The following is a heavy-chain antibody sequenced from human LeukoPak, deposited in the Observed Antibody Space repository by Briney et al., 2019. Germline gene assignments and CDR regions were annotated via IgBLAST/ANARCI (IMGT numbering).Heavy chain of an antibody. CDR3: AICSVTGNWFDP. Sequence: PSETLSLTCTVSGGSISSSSYYWGWIRQPPGKGLEWIGSIYYSGSTYYNPSLKSRVTISVDTSKNQFSLKLSSVTAADTAVYYCAICSVTGNWFDPWGQGTLVTVSS. CDR1: GGSISSSSYY. V-gene: IGHV4-39*07. J-gene: IGHJ5*02. D-gene: IGHD3-10*02. CDR2: IYYSGST.